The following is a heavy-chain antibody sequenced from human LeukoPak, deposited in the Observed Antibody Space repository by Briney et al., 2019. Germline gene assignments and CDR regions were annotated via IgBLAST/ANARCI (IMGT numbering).Heavy chain of an antibody. CDR2: IYTSGST. Sequence: SETLSLTCAVYGGSFSGYYWSWIRQPPGKGLEWIGRIYTSGSTNYNPSLKSRVTISVDTSKNQFSLKLSSVTAADTAVYYCARGEDYWGQGTLVTVSS. CDR1: GGSFSGYY. CDR3: ARGEDY. D-gene: IGHD1-26*01. J-gene: IGHJ4*02. V-gene: IGHV4-4*08.